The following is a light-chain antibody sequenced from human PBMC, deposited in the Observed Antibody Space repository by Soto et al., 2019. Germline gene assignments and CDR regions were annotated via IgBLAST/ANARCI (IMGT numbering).Light chain of an antibody. CDR3: IEQNSYPRT. CDR1: QGIRND. Sequence: DIQMTQSPSSLSAAVGDRVTITCRASQGIRNDLGRYQQKPGKAAKRLIYAASSLQSGVPSRSSGSGSGTEFTITISSLQAEDFAPDDSIEQNSYPRTFDQLTRG. CDR2: AAS. V-gene: IGKV1-17*01. J-gene: IGKJ1*01.